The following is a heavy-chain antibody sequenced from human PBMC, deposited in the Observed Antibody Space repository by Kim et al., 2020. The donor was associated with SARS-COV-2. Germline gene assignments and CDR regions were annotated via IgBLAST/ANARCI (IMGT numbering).Heavy chain of an antibody. CDR3: ARVGDYPDY. D-gene: IGHD4-17*01. J-gene: IGHJ4*02. CDR1: GGSFSGYY. Sequence: SETLSLTCAVYGGSFSGYYWSWIRQPPGKGLEWIGEINHSGSTNYNPSLKSRVTISVDTSKNQFSLKLSSVTAADTAVYYCARVGDYPDYWGQGTLVTVSS. V-gene: IGHV4-34*01. CDR2: INHSGST.